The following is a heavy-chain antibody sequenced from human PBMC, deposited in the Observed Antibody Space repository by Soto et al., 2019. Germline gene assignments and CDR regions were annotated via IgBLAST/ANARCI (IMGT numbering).Heavy chain of an antibody. CDR1: GITFGTYG. Sequence: EVQLLESGGGLVQPGGSLRLSCVGSGITFGTYGMSWVRLAPGRGPEWVSAIKSDGETTYYPDSVKGRFTITRDKSKTTLDLRMSSLRVEDTAIYYCAKGPRGGQYGGWYFDLWGPGTLVTVSS. V-gene: IGHV3-23*01. CDR3: AKGPRGGQYGGWYFDL. D-gene: IGHD3-16*01. CDR2: IKSDGETT. J-gene: IGHJ2*01.